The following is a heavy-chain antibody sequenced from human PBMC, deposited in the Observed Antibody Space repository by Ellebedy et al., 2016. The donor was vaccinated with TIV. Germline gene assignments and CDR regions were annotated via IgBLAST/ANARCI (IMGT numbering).Heavy chain of an antibody. CDR1: GYTFTGHW. CDR2: IGPSDSYT. Sequence: GESLKISCKGSGYTFTGHWITWVRQMPGKGLEGMGRIGPSDSYTNYSPSFRGHVTISADNSISTAYLQWSSLKASDTAIYYCARHHYDSASFDPWGQGTLVTVSS. CDR3: ARHHYDSASFDP. D-gene: IGHD3-22*01. V-gene: IGHV5-10-1*01. J-gene: IGHJ5*02.